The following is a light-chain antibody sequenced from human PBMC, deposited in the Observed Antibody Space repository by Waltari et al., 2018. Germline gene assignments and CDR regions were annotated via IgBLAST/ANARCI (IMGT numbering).Light chain of an antibody. CDR3: AAWDDSLSGVL. Sequence: QSVLTQPPSASGTPGQRVTISCSGSSSNIGSNYVYWYQQFPGTAPKLLIYRNDQRPSGFPDRFSGSKSGTSASLAISGLRSEDEADYSCAAWDDSLSGVLFGGGTRLTVL. CDR2: RND. J-gene: IGLJ2*01. CDR1: SSNIGSNY. V-gene: IGLV1-47*01.